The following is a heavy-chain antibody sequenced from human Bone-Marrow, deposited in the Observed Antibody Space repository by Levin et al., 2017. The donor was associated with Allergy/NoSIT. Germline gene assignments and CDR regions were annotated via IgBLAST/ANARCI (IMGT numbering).Heavy chain of an antibody. D-gene: IGHD3-22*01. V-gene: IGHV3-21*01. CDR2: ISSSSTNM. Sequence: GESLKISCAASGFTFSSFSMNWVRQAPGKGLEWVSSISSSSTNMYYADSVKGRFTISRDNAYNSLYLQINSLRAEDTAVYYCARGASSAYYIADYWGQGTLVTVSS. CDR3: ARGASSAYYIADY. J-gene: IGHJ4*02. CDR1: GFTFSSFS.